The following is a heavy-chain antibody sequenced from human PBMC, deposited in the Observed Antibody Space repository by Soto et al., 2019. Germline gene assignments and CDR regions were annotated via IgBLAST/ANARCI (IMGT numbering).Heavy chain of an antibody. J-gene: IGHJ4*02. CDR3: ARGYAGPDY. V-gene: IGHV4-30-2*01. CDR1: GGSISSGYYS. CDR2: IHHSGST. Sequence: NPSETLSLTCGVSGGSISSGYYSWSWIRRPPGKGLEWIGYIHHSGSTYYNPSLKSRVTISVDRSKNQFSLKLSSVTAADTAVYYCARGYAGPDYWGQGTLVTVSS. D-gene: IGHD2-2*01.